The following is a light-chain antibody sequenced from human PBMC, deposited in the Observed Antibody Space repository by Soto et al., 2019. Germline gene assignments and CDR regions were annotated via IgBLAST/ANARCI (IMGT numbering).Light chain of an antibody. CDR3: ATRDDGLSGDWV. Sequence: QSALTQPPSASGTPGQRVTISCSGSIGSNYIYWYQQLPGTAPKLLIYKNNLRPSGVPDRFSGSRSGTSASLAISGLRSEDETDYYCATRDDGLSGDWVFGGGTKLTVL. J-gene: IGLJ3*02. V-gene: IGLV1-47*01. CDR2: KNN. CDR1: IGSNY.